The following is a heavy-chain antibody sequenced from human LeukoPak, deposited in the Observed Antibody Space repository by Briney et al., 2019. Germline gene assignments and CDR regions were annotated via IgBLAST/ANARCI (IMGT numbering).Heavy chain of an antibody. Sequence: GGSLRLSCAASGFTFSSYSMNWVRQAPGKGLEWVSSISSSGSTIYYADSVKGRFTISRDNAKNSLYLQMNSLRAEDTAVYYCARDYRRFDYWGQGTLVIVSS. J-gene: IGHJ4*02. CDR2: ISSSGSTI. CDR3: ARDYRRFDY. CDR1: GFTFSSYS. V-gene: IGHV3-48*04.